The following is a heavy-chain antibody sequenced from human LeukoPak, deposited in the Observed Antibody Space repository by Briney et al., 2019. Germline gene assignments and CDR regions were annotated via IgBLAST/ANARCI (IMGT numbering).Heavy chain of an antibody. J-gene: IGHJ4*02. Sequence: GGSLRLSCAASGFTFSSYGMHWVRQAPGKGLEWVTFIRYDGSNKYYADSVKGRFTISRDNSKNTLYLQMNSLRVEDTAVYYCTKGVKIPHDQGVYWGQGTLVTVSS. CDR2: IRYDGSNK. CDR1: GFTFSSYG. V-gene: IGHV3-30*02. CDR3: TKGVKIPHDQGVY. D-gene: IGHD2-8*01.